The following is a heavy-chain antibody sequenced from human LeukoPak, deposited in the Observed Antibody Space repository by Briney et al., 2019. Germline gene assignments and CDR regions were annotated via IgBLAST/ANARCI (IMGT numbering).Heavy chain of an antibody. CDR3: ATPSGSGGAFDI. CDR2: ISYDGSNK. J-gene: IGHJ3*02. CDR1: GFTFSSYC. V-gene: IGHV3-30*03. Sequence: VGSLRLSCAASGFTFSSYCMHWVRQAPGKGLEWVAVISYDGSNKYYADSVKGRFTISRDNSKNTLYLQMNSLRAEDTAVYYCATPSGSGGAFDIWGQGTMVTVSS. D-gene: IGHD5-12*01.